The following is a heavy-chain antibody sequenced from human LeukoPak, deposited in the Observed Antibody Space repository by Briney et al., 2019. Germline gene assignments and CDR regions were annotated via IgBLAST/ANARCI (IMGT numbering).Heavy chain of an antibody. Sequence: SETLSLTCIVSGGSISGYYWSWIRQPPGKGLEWIGYIYYSGSTNYNPSLKSRVTISVDTSKNQFSLKLSSVTAADTAVYYCARVHVAEGAFDIWGQGTMVTVSS. CDR1: GGSISGYY. J-gene: IGHJ3*02. V-gene: IGHV4-59*01. CDR2: IYYSGST. D-gene: IGHD3-16*01. CDR3: ARVHVAEGAFDI.